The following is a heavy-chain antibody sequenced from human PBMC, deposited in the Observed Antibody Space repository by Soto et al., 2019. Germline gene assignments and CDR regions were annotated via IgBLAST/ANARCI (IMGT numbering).Heavy chain of an antibody. D-gene: IGHD3-3*01. Sequence: QVQLVESGGGVVQPGRALRLSCTTSGFTFSKNGMHWVRQSPGKGLEWVSLISNDGSKEFYRDSVRGRFTISRDNSKDTVYLQIDSLKTDDTAVYYCARDWSGGSYFVDHWGQGALVTVSS. CDR1: GFTFSKNG. V-gene: IGHV3-30*03. J-gene: IGHJ4*02. CDR2: ISNDGSKE. CDR3: ARDWSGGSYFVDH.